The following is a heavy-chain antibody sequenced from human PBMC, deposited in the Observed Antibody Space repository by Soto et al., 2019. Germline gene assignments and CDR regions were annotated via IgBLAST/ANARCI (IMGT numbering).Heavy chain of an antibody. J-gene: IGHJ6*02. V-gene: IGHV3-21*01. Sequence: EVQLVESGGGLVKPGGSLRLSCAASGFTFSSYSMNWVRQAPGKGLEWVSSISSSSSYIYYADSVKGRFTISRDNAKNSLYLQMNSLRAEDTAVYYCARDPRRSICISTSCYEYGMDVWGQGTTVTVSS. D-gene: IGHD2-2*01. CDR3: ARDPRRSICISTSCYEYGMDV. CDR2: ISSSSSYI. CDR1: GFTFSSYS.